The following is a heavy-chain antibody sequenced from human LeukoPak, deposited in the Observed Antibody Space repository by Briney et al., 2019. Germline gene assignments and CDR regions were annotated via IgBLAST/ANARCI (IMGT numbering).Heavy chain of an antibody. CDR3: ARDRPTGAFRVFLVQ. CDR2: MSSGGTYI. D-gene: IGHD1-26*01. J-gene: IGHJ4*02. Sequence: GGSLRLSCAASGFTFSSYSMTWVRQAPGKGLEWVSSMSSGGTYIYYADSARGRFTISRDNAKNSLYLLMNTLRAEDTAVYFCARDRPTGAFRVFLVQWGQGTLVTVSS. CDR1: GFTFSSYS. V-gene: IGHV3-21*04.